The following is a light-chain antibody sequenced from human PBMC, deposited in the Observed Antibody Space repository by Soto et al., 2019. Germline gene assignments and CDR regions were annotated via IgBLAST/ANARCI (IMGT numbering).Light chain of an antibody. V-gene: IGLV2-14*01. CDR2: EVS. CDR3: SSYTSSNTLEV. J-gene: IGLJ1*01. CDR1: SSDVGGSNY. Sequence: QSALIQPASVSGSPGQSITISCTGTSSDVGGSNYVSWYQHHPHRAPKLLIYEVSYPPSGVSNRFSGSKSGNMASLTISGLQAEDEADYYCSSYTSSNTLEVFGSGTKVTVL.